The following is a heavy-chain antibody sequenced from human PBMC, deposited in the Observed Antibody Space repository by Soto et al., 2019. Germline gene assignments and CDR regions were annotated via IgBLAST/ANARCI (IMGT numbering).Heavy chain of an antibody. CDR2: ISYDGSNK. CDR1: GFTFSSYA. Sequence: QVQLVESGGGMVQPGRSLRLSCAASGFTFSSYAMHWVRQAPGKGLEWVAVISYDGSNKYYADSVKGRFTISRDNSKNTLYLQMNSLRAEDTAVYYCARDSIVVVTAIQGDYWGQGTLVTVSS. J-gene: IGHJ4*02. CDR3: ARDSIVVVTAIQGDY. D-gene: IGHD2-21*02. V-gene: IGHV3-30-3*01.